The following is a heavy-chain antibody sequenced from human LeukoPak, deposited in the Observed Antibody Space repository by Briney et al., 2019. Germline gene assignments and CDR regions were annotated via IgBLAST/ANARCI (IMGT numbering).Heavy chain of an antibody. V-gene: IGHV1-69*13. CDR1: GGTFSSYA. CDR2: IIPIFGTA. D-gene: IGHD2-2*01. J-gene: IGHJ3*02. CDR3: ARDRDIVVVPAAEDAFDI. Sequence: EASVKVSCKASGGTFSSYAISWVRQAPGQGLEWMGGIIPIFGTANYAQKLQGRVTITADESTSTAYMELSSLRSEDTAVYYCARDRDIVVVPAAEDAFDIWGQGTMVTVSS.